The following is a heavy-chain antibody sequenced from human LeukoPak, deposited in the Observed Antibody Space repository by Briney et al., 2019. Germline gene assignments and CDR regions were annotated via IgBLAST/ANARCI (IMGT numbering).Heavy chain of an antibody. Sequence: EGSLRLSCAASGLTFSVYGMHWVRQAPGRGLQWVAFIRYDGNNQYYADSVKGRFTISRDNSKNTLYLQMNSLRAEDTALYYCAKGEYTESPDWGQGTLVTVSS. CDR2: IRYDGNNQ. J-gene: IGHJ4*02. CDR3: AKGEYTESPD. D-gene: IGHD2/OR15-2a*01. CDR1: GLTFSVYG. V-gene: IGHV3-30*02.